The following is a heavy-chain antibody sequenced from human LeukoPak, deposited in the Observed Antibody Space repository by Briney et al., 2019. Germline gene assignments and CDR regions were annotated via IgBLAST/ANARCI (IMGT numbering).Heavy chain of an antibody. CDR2: INHSGST. J-gene: IGHJ6*03. V-gene: IGHV4-38-2*01. CDR3: ARGLLKGQLHLGYSYYMDV. D-gene: IGHD2-2*01. Sequence: KPSETLPLTCAVSGYSISSGYYWGWIRQPPGKGLEWIGEINHSGSTNYNPSLKSRVTISVDTSKNQFSLKLSSVTAADTAVYYCARGLLKGQLHLGYSYYMDVWGKGTTITVSS. CDR1: GYSISSGYY.